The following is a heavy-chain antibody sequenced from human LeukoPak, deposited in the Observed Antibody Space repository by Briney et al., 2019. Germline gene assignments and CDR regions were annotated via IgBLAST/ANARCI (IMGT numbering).Heavy chain of an antibody. Sequence: SETLSLTCAVSGGSISSGGYSWSWIRQPPGKGLEWIGYIYHSGSTHYSPSLKSRLSISVDPSKNQFSLKLSSVTAADTAVYYCARGGGYCTNNVCPPWFDPWGQGALVTVSS. CDR2: IYHSGST. CDR1: GGSISSGGYS. V-gene: IGHV4-30-2*01. D-gene: IGHD2-8*01. CDR3: ARGGGYCTNNVCPPWFDP. J-gene: IGHJ5*02.